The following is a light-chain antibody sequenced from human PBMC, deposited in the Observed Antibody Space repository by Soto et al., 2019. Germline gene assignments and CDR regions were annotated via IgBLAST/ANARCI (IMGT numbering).Light chain of an antibody. Sequence: DIQMTQSPSTLSASVGDRVTITCRASQSIGRSLVWYQQKPGKAPKFLIFDASSLQTGVPSRFSGSGSGTEFTLTISSLQPDDFATYYCHQYNDYPISFGGGTKVEI. V-gene: IGKV1-5*01. CDR3: HQYNDYPIS. CDR1: QSIGRS. J-gene: IGKJ4*01. CDR2: DAS.